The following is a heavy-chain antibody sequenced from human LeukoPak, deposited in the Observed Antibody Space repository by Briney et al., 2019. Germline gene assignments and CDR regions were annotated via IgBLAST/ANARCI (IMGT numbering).Heavy chain of an antibody. CDR3: GKESRLSHFDN. J-gene: IGHJ4*02. V-gene: IGHV1-46*01. D-gene: IGHD3-16*02. CDR1: GYTFTTYY. Sequence: GASVKVSCKASGYTFTTYYMHWVRPAPGQGLEWMGIINLRDGDTIYAQKFQGRVTLTRDTSTRTVYMDLSSLKSEDTALYYCGKESRLSHFDNWGQGALVTVSS. CDR2: INLRDGDT.